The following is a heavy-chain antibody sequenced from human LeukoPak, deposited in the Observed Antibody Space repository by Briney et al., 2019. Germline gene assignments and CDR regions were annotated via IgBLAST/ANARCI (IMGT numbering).Heavy chain of an antibody. V-gene: IGHV4-31*03. CDR2: IYYSGST. CDR3: ARVVVVVAATHYFDY. Sequence: SETLSLTCTVSGGSISSGGYYWSWIRQHPGKGLEWIGYIYYSGSTYYNPSLKSRVTISVDTSKNQFSLTLSSVTAADTAVYYCARVVVVVAATHYFDYWGQGTLVTVSS. J-gene: IGHJ4*02. D-gene: IGHD2-15*01. CDR1: GGSISSGGYY.